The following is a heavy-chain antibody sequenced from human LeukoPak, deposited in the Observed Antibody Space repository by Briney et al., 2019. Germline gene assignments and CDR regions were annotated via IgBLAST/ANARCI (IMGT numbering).Heavy chain of an antibody. CDR1: GFTVSSNY. CDR3: ARGPGKLERRRENWFDP. CDR2: IYSGGST. J-gene: IGHJ5*02. V-gene: IGHV3-53*05. D-gene: IGHD1-1*01. Sequence: PGGSLRLSCAASGFTVSSNYMSWVRQAPGKGLEWVSVIYSGGSTYYADSVKGRFTISRDNSKNTLYLQMNSLRAEDTAVYYCARGPGKLERRRENWFDPWGQGTLVTVSS.